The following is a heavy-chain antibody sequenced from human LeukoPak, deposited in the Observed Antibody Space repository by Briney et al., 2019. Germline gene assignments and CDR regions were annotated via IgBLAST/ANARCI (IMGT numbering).Heavy chain of an antibody. CDR2: TSYNGSNK. CDR1: GFTFSTYG. J-gene: IGHJ6*02. CDR3: ARDSGAVAGTYYYYGMDV. D-gene: IGHD6-19*01. V-gene: IGHV3-30*03. Sequence: GGSLRLSCAASGFTFSTYGMHWVRQAPGKGLEWVAITSYNGSNKYYADSVKGRFTISRDNSKNTLYLQMNSLRAEDTAVYYCARDSGAVAGTYYYYGMDVWGQGTTVTVSS.